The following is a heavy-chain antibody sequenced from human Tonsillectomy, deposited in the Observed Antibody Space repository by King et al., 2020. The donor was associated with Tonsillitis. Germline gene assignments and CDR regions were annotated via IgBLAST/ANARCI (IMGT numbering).Heavy chain of an antibody. CDR1: GYTFTGYY. Sequence: VQLVESGAEVKKPGASVKVSCKASGYTFTGYYMHWVRQAPGQGLEWMGWINPNSGGTNHAQKFQGRVTMTRDTSFSTAYMELSRLRSDDTAVYYCARDVTAPGISGGLGWFDPWGQGTLVTVSS. V-gene: IGHV1-2*02. CDR3: ARDVTAPGISGGLGWFDP. CDR2: INPNSGGT. D-gene: IGHD6-13*01. J-gene: IGHJ5*02.